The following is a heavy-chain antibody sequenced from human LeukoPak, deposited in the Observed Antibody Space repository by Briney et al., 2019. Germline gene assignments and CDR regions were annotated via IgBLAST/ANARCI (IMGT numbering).Heavy chain of an antibody. CDR1: GFTFSSYG. CDR2: ISYDGSNK. J-gene: IGHJ4*02. CDR3: AKEGNVVVPAFDY. D-gene: IGHD2-2*01. V-gene: IGHV3-30*18. Sequence: GGSLRLSCAASGFTFSSYGMHWVRQAPGKGLEWVAVISYDGSNKYYADSVKGRFTISRDNSKNTLYLQMNSLRAEDTAVYYCAKEGNVVVPAFDYGGQGTLVTVSS.